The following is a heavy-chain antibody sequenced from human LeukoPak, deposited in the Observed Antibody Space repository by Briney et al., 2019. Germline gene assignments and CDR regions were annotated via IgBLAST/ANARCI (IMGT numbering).Heavy chain of an antibody. CDR3: ARSGSTGSYPY. CDR1: GYSIGSGYY. Sequence: SETLSLTCTVSGYSIGSGYYWGWIRQPPGKGLEWIGSLYHSGSTYYSPSLNSRVTISVDTSKNQFSLKLSSVTAADTAVYYCARSGSTGSYPYWGQGTLVTVSS. V-gene: IGHV4-38-2*02. J-gene: IGHJ4*02. CDR2: LYHSGST. D-gene: IGHD1-26*01.